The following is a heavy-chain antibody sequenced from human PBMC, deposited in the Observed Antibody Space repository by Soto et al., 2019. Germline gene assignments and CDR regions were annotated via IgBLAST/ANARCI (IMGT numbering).Heavy chain of an antibody. J-gene: IGHJ3*01. CDR2: IYRGGST. D-gene: IGHD3-10*01. CDR3: ARDLGMLGSEDFDV. V-gene: IGHV3-53*01. Sequence: EVQLVESGGGLIQPGGSLRLSCAASGFTVSSNYMTWVRQAPGKGLEWVSIIYRGGSTYYADSVKGRFTISRDNSKNTLYLQMDRLRAEDTAVYYCARDLGMLGSEDFDVWGQGTMSPSLQ. CDR1: GFTVSSNY.